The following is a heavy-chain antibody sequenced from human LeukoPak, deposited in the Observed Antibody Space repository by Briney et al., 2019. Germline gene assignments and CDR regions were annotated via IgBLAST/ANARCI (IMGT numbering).Heavy chain of an antibody. CDR2: IFYTGGT. V-gene: IGHV4-59*04. CDR3: ARLLGYSSGWYSFDY. D-gene: IGHD6-19*01. J-gene: IGHJ4*02. Sequence: SETLSLTCTVSGDSISSYYWGWIRQTPGKGLEWIGHIFYTGGTYYNPSLKGRVTISVDTSKNQFSLKVTSVTAADTAVYYCARLLGYSSGWYSFDYWGQGSLVTVSS. CDR1: GDSISSYY.